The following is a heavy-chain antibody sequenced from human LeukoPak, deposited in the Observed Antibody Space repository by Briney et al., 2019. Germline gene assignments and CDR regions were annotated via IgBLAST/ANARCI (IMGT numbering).Heavy chain of an antibody. V-gene: IGHV1-69*04. CDR3: ARVYYYGSGNYPFDP. D-gene: IGHD3-10*01. J-gene: IGHJ5*02. CDR1: GGTFSSYA. Sequence: ASVKVSCKASGGTFSSYAISWVRQAPGQGLEWMGRIIPILGIANYAQKFQGRVTITADKSTSTAYMELSSLRSEDTAVYYCARVYYYGSGNYPFDPWGQGTLVTVSS. CDR2: IIPILGIA.